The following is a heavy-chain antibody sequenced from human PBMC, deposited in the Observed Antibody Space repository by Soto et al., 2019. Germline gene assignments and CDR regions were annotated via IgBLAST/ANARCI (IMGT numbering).Heavy chain of an antibody. CDR1: GYTFTSYY. V-gene: IGHV1-8*01. J-gene: IGHJ4*02. CDR2: MNPESGNI. D-gene: IGHD2-2*01. CDR3: ARFVRHQLPTIDF. Sequence: GASVKVSCKASGYTFTSYYINWVLQATGQGLEWMGWMNPESGNIGYAQKFQGRVTMTRDTSISTAFMDLISLRSDDTAVYYCARFVRHQLPTIDFWGQGTLVTVSS.